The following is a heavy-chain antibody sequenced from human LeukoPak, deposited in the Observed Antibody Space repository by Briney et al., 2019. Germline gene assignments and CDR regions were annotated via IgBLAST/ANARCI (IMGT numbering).Heavy chain of an antibody. CDR1: GGSISSYY. CDR3: ARLEVATIPHYYYYYMDV. CDR2: IYTSGST. Sequence: SETLSLTSTVSGGSISSYYWSWIRQPPGKGLEWIGYIYTSGSTNYNPSLKRRVTISVDTSKNQFSLKLSSVTAADTAVYYRARLEVATIPHYYYYYMDVWGKGTTVTVSS. D-gene: IGHD5-12*01. J-gene: IGHJ6*03. V-gene: IGHV4-4*09.